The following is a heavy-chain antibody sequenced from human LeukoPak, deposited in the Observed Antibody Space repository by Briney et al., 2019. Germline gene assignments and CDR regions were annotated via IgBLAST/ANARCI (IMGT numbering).Heavy chain of an antibody. D-gene: IGHD6-19*01. CDR3: AKSPSSAWTRVTGYFDY. Sequence: GGSLRLSCAASGFTFSNFAMNWVRQAPGKGLDWVSTMSGRGDSTYYADSVKVRFTISRDNSKNTLYLQMNSLRAEDTAIYYCAKSPSSAWTRVTGYFDYWGQGTLVTVSS. V-gene: IGHV3-23*01. CDR2: MSGRGDST. J-gene: IGHJ4*02. CDR1: GFTFSNFA.